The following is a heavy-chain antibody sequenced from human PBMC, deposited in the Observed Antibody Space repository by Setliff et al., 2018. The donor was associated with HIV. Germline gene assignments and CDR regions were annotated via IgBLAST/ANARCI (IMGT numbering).Heavy chain of an antibody. CDR3: ATKVYCTNGVCLDAFDI. Sequence: GASVKVSCKASGYTFINFGISWLRQAPGEGLQWMGWIGPNSGNTFYARKFQGRVTMTRDTSISTAYMELSRLRADDTAVYYCATKVYCTNGVCLDAFDIWGQGTMVTVSS. CDR2: IGPNSGNT. CDR1: GYTFINFG. D-gene: IGHD2-8*01. J-gene: IGHJ3*02. V-gene: IGHV1-18*01.